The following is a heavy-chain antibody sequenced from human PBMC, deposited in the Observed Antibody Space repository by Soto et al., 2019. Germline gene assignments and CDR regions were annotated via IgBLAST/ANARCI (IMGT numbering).Heavy chain of an antibody. J-gene: IGHJ5*02. CDR2: ISGDGSNE. CDR3: ARHLSHLKSGWLDP. D-gene: IGHD3-3*02. CDR1: GFTFINYA. Sequence: QEQLVESGGGVVQPGRSLRLSCAVSGFTFINYAIHWVRQAPGKGLERVALISGDGSNEYYADSVKGRFTISRDNSRNTLYLHMNSLRADDTAFYYCARHLSHLKSGWLDPWGQGTLVTVSS. V-gene: IGHV3-30-3*01.